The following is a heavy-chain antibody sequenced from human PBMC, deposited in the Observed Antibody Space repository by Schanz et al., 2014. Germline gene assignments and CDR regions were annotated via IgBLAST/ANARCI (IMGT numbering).Heavy chain of an antibody. CDR3: ARKMKLGVYGGKGHDSLDI. J-gene: IGHJ3*02. CDR2: VHPGGST. CDR1: GFIVRSNY. V-gene: IGHV3-66*01. Sequence: EVHLLESGGGLVQPGGSLRLSCAVSGFIVRSNYMTWVRQAPGKGLEWVSFVHPGGSTYYPDSVKGRFTISRDNAKNTLYLQMNTLRAEDTAVYYCARKMKLGVYGGKGHDSLDIWGQGTMVTVSS. D-gene: IGHD4-17*01.